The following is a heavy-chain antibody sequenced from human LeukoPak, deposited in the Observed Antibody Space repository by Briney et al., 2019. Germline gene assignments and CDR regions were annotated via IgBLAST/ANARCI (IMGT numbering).Heavy chain of an antibody. CDR2: INPNSGGT. Sequence: ASVKVSCKASGYTFTGYDIHWVRQAPGQGLEWMGRINPNSGGTKCAQKFQGRVTMTRDTSITTAYMELSRLRSDDTAVYYCARDVGSNNCENWGQGTLVTVSS. V-gene: IGHV1-2*06. J-gene: IGHJ4*02. CDR3: ARDVGSNNCEN. D-gene: IGHD2-2*01. CDR1: GYTFTGYD.